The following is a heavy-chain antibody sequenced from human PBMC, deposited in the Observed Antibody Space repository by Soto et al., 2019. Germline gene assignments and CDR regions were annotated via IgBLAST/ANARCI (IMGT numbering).Heavy chain of an antibody. J-gene: IGHJ4*02. V-gene: IGHV3-74*01. CDR2: INGDGSST. D-gene: IGHD5-12*01. Sequence: EVQLVDSGAGLAQRGGSLRLSCAASGFTFSSHWIHWVRQAPGKGLVWVSRINGDGSSTSYADSVKGRFTISRDNAKNTLYLQMNSLRVEDTAVYYCARSRDGYTFFGDCWGQGALVTVSS. CDR3: ARSRDGYTFFGDC. CDR1: GFTFSSHW.